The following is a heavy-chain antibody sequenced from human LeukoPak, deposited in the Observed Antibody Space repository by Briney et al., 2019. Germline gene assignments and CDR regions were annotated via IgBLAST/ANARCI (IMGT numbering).Heavy chain of an antibody. Sequence: PSETLSLTCTVSGGSISSRGYYWSWIRQHPGKGLEWIGYIYYSGSTYYNPSLKSRVTISVDTSKNQFSLKLSAVTAADTAVYFCARGRDYSDYWGQGTLVTVSS. CDR1: GGSISSRGYY. CDR3: ARGRDYSDY. CDR2: IYYSGST. V-gene: IGHV4-31*03. J-gene: IGHJ4*02.